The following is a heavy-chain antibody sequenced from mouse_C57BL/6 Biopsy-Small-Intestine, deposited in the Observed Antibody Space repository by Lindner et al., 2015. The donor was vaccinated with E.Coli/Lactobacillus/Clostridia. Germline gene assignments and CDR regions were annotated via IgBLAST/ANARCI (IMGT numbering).Heavy chain of an antibody. CDR3: ARSLYYSNYLDY. J-gene: IGHJ2*01. V-gene: IGHV1-22*01. D-gene: IGHD2-5*01. Sequence: VQLQESGPELVKPGASVKMSCRASGYTFTDYNIHWVKQSHGKSLEWIGYIDPNNGDTSYTQKFKGKATLTVNVSSSTAYMELRSLTSEDSAVYYCARSLYYSNYLDYWGQGTTLTVSS. CDR1: GYTFTDYN. CDR2: IDPNNGDT.